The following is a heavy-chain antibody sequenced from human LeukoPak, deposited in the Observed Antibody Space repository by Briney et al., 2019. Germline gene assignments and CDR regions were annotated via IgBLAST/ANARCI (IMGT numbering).Heavy chain of an antibody. Sequence: ASVKVSCKASGYTFTSYDINWVRQATGQGLEWMGWMNPNSGNTGYAQKFQGRVTITRNTSISTAYMELSSLRSEDTAVYYCARDDGDYYDSSGYYSLGDWGQGTLVTVSS. D-gene: IGHD3-22*01. J-gene: IGHJ4*02. CDR2: MNPNSGNT. CDR3: ARDDGDYYDSSGYYSLGD. CDR1: GYTFTSYD. V-gene: IGHV1-8*03.